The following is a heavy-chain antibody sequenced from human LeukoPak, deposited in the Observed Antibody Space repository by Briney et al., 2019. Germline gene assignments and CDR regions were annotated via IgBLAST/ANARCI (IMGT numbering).Heavy chain of an antibody. CDR1: GYTFTNSA. CDR3: ARDLLLSYYYDSSGYSYSFDY. V-gene: IGHV1-18*01. D-gene: IGHD3-22*01. J-gene: IGHJ4*02. Sequence: ASVKVSCKASGYTFTNSAICWVRQAPGQGLEWMGWISPYNNNTDYAQKLQGRITMTTDTSTSTAYLELRNLRSDDTAVYYCARDLLLSYYYDSSGYSYSFDYWGQGTLVTVSS. CDR2: ISPYNNNT.